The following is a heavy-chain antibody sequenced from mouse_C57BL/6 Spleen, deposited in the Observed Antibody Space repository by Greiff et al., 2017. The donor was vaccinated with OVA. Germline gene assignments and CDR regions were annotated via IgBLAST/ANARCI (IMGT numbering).Heavy chain of an antibody. CDR1: GYAFSSYW. CDR2: IYPGDGDT. D-gene: IGHD2-1*01. J-gene: IGHJ1*03. CDR3: ARRGDGNYVWYFDV. Sequence: QVQLQQSGAELVKPGASVKISCKASGYAFSSYWMNWVKQRPGKGLEWIGQIYPGDGDTNYNGKFKGKATLTADKSSSTAYMQLSSLTSEDSAVYFCARRGDGNYVWYFDVWGTGTTVTVSS. V-gene: IGHV1-80*01.